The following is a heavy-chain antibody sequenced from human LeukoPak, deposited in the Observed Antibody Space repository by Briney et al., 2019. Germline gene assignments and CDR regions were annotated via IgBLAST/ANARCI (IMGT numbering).Heavy chain of an antibody. CDR1: GGSISSYY. V-gene: IGHV4-59*01. Sequence: KPSETLSLTCTVSGGSISSYYWSWIRQPPGKGLEWIGYIYYSGSTNYNPSLKSRVTISVDTSKNQFSLKLSSVTAADTAVYYCARGGSTGTNLNWVDPWGQGTLVTLCS. CDR2: IYYSGST. CDR3: ARGGSTGTNLNWVDP. J-gene: IGHJ5*02. D-gene: IGHD1-1*01.